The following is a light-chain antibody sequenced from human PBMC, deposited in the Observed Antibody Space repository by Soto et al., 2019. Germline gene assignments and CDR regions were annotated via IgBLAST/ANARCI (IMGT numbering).Light chain of an antibody. CDR2: KSS. CDR1: QTISSW. V-gene: IGKV1-5*03. J-gene: IGKJ1*01. CDR3: QHYNSYSEA. Sequence: DITMTQSPSTLSGSVGDRVTITCRASQTISSWLAWYQQKPGKAPKLLIYKSSTLKMGVPSRFSGSGSGTEFTLTISSLQPDDFATYYCQHYNSYSEAFGQGTKVELK.